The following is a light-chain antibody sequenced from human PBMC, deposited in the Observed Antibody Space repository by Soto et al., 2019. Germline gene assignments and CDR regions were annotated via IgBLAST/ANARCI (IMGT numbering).Light chain of an antibody. CDR1: QSVSSY. J-gene: IGKJ1*01. V-gene: IGKV3-20*01. CDR2: DAS. Sequence: EIVMTQSPATLSVSPGERATLSCRASQSVSSYLAWYQQKPGQAPRLLIYDASNRATGIPDRFSGSGSGTDVTLTISRLEPEEFAGYYCQQYGTSSRTSGQGTKV. CDR3: QQYGTSSRT.